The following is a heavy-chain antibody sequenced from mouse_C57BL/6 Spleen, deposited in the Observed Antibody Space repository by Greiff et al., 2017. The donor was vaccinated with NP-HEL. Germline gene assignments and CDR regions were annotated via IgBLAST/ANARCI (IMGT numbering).Heavy chain of an antibody. CDR1: SYTFTSYW. Sequence: QVQLQQPGAELVKPGASVKMSCKASSYTFTSYWITWVKQRPGQGLEWIGDIYPGSGSTNYNEKFKSKATLTVDTSSSTAYMQLSSLTSEDSAVYYCARDGYYVGAMDYWGQGTSVTVSS. V-gene: IGHV1-55*01. CDR3: ARDGYYVGAMDY. D-gene: IGHD2-3*01. CDR2: IYPGSGST. J-gene: IGHJ4*01.